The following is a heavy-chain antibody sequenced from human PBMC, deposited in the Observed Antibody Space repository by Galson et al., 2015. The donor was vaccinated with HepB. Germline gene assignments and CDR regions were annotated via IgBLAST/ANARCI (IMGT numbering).Heavy chain of an antibody. CDR1: GFTFGGYA. J-gene: IGHJ4*02. Sequence: SLRLSCAASGFTFGGYAMSWFRQAPGKGLEWVGFIRSKAYGGTTEYAASVKGRFTISRDDSKSIAYLQMNSLKTEDTAVYYCTRGRQDYYGSGSYYPDYWGQGTLVTVSS. D-gene: IGHD3-10*01. V-gene: IGHV3-49*03. CDR2: IRSKAYGGTT. CDR3: TRGRQDYYGSGSYYPDY.